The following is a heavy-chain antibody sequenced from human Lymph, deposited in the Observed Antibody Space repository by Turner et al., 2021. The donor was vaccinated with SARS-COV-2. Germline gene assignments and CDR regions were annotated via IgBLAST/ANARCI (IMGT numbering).Heavy chain of an antibody. J-gene: IGHJ5*02. CDR3: ASEIVNNWVEP. D-gene: IGHD2-21*01. CDR1: GGSMKSNY. Sequence: QVQLQESGPRLVKPLETLSLPCTVSGGSMKSNYWSWMRQPPGKRLAWIGYIYSRGSTIYNPSLKSRVTLSVDTSKNQFSLKLTSVTAADTAIYYCASEIVNNWVEPWGQGILVTVSS. CDR2: IYSRGST. V-gene: IGHV4-59*01.